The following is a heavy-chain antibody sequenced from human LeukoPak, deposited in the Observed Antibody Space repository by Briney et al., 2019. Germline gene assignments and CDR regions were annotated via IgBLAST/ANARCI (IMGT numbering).Heavy chain of an antibody. J-gene: IGHJ4*02. CDR1: GGSISSSHW. CDR2: IYHSGST. Sequence: SETLSLTCAVSGGSISSSHWWSWVRQPPGQGLEWIGEIYHSGSTNYNPSLKSRVTISVDKSKSQFSLKMTSVTAADTAVYFCARKTYTSGLFDYWGQGTQVTVSS. D-gene: IGHD5-18*01. CDR3: ARKTYTSGLFDY. V-gene: IGHV4-4*02.